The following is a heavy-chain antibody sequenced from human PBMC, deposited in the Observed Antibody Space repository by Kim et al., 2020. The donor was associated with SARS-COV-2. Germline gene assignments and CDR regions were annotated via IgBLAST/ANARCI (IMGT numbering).Heavy chain of an antibody. V-gene: IGHV4-30-2*04. CDR3: ARGAAAAGPFDY. D-gene: IGHD6-13*01. Sequence: YHNPSLKSRVTISVDTSKNQFSRKLSSVPAADTAVYYCARGAAAAGPFDYWGQGTLVTVSS. J-gene: IGHJ4*02.